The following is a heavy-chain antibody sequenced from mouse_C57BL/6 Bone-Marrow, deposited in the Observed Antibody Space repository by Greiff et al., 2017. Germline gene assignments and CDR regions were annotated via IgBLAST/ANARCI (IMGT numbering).Heavy chain of an antibody. Sequence: QVQLQQPGAELVKPGASVKLSCKASGYTFTSYWMQWVKQRPGQGLEWIGEIDPSDSYTNYNQKFKGKATLTVDTSSSTAYMELSSLTSEDSAVYYCARSPDGSFAYWGQGTLVTVSA. J-gene: IGHJ3*01. CDR3: ARSPDGSFAY. CDR2: IDPSDSYT. D-gene: IGHD2-3*01. V-gene: IGHV1-50*01. CDR1: GYTFTSYW.